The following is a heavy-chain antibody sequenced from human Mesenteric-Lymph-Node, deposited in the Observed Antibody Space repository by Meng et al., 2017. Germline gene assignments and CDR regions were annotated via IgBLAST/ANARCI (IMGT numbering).Heavy chain of an antibody. D-gene: IGHD3-10*01. Sequence: QLVESGGALVHPGGSLRLSCATSGFTFGSYAMKWVRQAPGKGLEWVSGISASGGYTYYADSVKGRFTISRDNLKNTLFLQLSSLRGGDAAIYFCARFRNYFGEGQEFDYWGQGTLVTVSS. CDR3: ARFRNYFGEGQEFDY. CDR1: GFTFGSYA. CDR2: ISASGGYT. J-gene: IGHJ4*02. V-gene: IGHV3-23*04.